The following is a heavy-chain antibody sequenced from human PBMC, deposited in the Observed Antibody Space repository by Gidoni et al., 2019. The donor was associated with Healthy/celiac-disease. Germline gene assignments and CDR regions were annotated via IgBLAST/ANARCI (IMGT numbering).Heavy chain of an antibody. CDR2: ISYDGSNK. CDR3: ARDTYGGSDAFDI. V-gene: IGHV3-30*14. CDR1: ELHFSSYA. Sequence: QVQMVESGGGVVQPGRSLSTPLAASELHFSSYAMHWVRQPPGKGLEGVAVISYDGSNKYYADSVKGRFTISRDHSKSALYLQRNSLRAEDTAVYYCARDTYGGSDAFDIWGQGTMVTVSS. J-gene: IGHJ3*02. D-gene: IGHD4-17*01.